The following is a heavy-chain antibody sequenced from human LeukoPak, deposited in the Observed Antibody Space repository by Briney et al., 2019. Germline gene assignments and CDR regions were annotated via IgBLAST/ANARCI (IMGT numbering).Heavy chain of an antibody. J-gene: IGHJ5*02. V-gene: IGHV3-21*01. Sequence: GGSLRLSCAASGFSVSSNHMNWVRQAPGKGLEWVSSISSSSSYIYYADSVKGRFTISRDNAKNSLYPQMNSLRAEDTAVYYCARGDTLDRSSGWFDPWGQGTLVTVSS. CDR1: GFSVSSNH. D-gene: IGHD6-19*01. CDR3: ARGDTLDRSSGWFDP. CDR2: ISSSSSYI.